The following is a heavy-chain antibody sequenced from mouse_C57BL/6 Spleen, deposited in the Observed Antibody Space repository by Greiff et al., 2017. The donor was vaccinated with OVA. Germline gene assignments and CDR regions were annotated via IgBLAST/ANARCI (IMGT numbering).Heavy chain of an antibody. V-gene: IGHV1-39*01. CDR3: AFSPAMDY. Sequence: VQLQQSGPELVKPGASVTMSCKASGYTFTDYKMNWVKQSPGHGLEWIGVIDPESGNTTYNQKFKGKAIVTVDQSSSTAYMELNSLTSEDSAVYYCAFSPAMDYWGQGTTVTVSS. J-gene: IGHJ4*01. CDR1: GYTFTDYK. CDR2: IDPESGNT.